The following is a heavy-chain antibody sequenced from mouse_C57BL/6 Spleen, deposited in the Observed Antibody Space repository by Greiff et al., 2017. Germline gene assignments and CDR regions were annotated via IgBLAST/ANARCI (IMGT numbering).Heavy chain of an antibody. D-gene: IGHD2-4*01. CDR2: IYPGDGDT. CDR1: GYAFSSSW. Sequence: LVESGPELVKPGASVKISCKASGYAFSSSWMNWVKQRPGKGLEWIGRIYPGDGDTNYNGKFKGKATLTADKSSSTAYMQLSSLTSEDSAVYFCARQGLGYYDYDEGDYWGQGTTLTVSS. V-gene: IGHV1-82*01. CDR3: ARQGLGYYDYDEGDY. J-gene: IGHJ2*01.